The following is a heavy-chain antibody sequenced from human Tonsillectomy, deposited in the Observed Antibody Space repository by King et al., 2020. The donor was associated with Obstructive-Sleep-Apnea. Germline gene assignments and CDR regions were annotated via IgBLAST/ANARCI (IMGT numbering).Heavy chain of an antibody. V-gene: IGHV1-2*02. Sequence: QVQLVESGAEVKKPGASVKVSCKASGYTFPGYYIHWVRQAPGQGLEWMGMRKPNSGGTNYAQKLQGRGTMTSDTSISTAYIELSRLLYDDTAVYDCATVAVSTATYFFDYWGQGTLVTVSS. D-gene: IGHD4-17*01. CDR2: RKPNSGGT. CDR1: GYTFPGYY. J-gene: IGHJ4*02. CDR3: ATVAVSTATYFFDY.